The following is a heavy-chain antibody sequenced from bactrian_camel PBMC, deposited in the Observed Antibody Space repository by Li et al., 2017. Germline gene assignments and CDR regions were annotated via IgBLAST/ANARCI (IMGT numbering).Heavy chain of an antibody. CDR3: AARVCYHGTSIVFSSSSYTY. CDR2: IYIDADYQDGVHT. CDR1: GFTFSSYY. J-gene: IGHJ4*01. D-gene: IGHD6*01. Sequence: HVQLVESGGGLVQPGGSLRLSCVVSGFTFSSYYMTWVRQAPGKGLEWVSSIYIDADYQDGVHTSYLDSVKGRFTISTDNAKTTMYLQMNSLKPDDTGMYYCAARVCYHGTSIVFSSSSYTYWGQGTQVTVS. V-gene: IGHV3S6*01.